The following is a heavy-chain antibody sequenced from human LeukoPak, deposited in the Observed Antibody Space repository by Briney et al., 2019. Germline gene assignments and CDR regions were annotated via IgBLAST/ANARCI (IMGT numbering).Heavy chain of an antibody. V-gene: IGHV3-30*03. J-gene: IGHJ4*02. D-gene: IGHD7-27*01. CDR2: ISYDGSNK. CDR3: GRGHWGLDY. CDR1: GFTFSSYG. Sequence: PGGSLRLSCAASGFTFSSYGMHWVRQAPGKGLEWVAVISYDGSNKYYADSVKGRFTISRDNSKNTLYLQMNSLRAEDTAVYYCGRGHWGLDYWGQGAPVTVSS.